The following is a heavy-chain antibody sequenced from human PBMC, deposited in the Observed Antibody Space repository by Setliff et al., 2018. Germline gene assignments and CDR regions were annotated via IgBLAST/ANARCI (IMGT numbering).Heavy chain of an antibody. D-gene: IGHD3-3*01. CDR3: ARDRFYNSWSGTSITAPHDAFDI. CDR2: INPSGGLT. Sequence: ASVKVSCKASGYTLTNYYMHWVRQAPGQGLEWMGIINPSGGLTRYAQKFQGRVTMTRDTSTSTVYMEVISLGSEDSAVYFCARDRFYNSWSGTSITAPHDAFDIWGQGTMVTVS. V-gene: IGHV1-46*03. J-gene: IGHJ3*02. CDR1: GYTLTNYY.